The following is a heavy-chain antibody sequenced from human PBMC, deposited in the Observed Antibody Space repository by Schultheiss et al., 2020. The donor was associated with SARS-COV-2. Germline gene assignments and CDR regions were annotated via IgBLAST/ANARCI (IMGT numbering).Heavy chain of an antibody. Sequence: LRLSCAVSGGSISSGGYYWSWIRQHPGKGLEWIGYIYHSGSTNYNPSLKSRVTISVDKSKNQFSLKLSSVTAADTAVYYCARDTGYCSGGSCSTYYFDYWGQGTLVTVSS. CDR2: IYHSGST. CDR3: ARDTGYCSGGSCSTYYFDY. V-gene: IGHV4-31*11. CDR1: GGSISSGGYY. D-gene: IGHD2-15*01. J-gene: IGHJ4*02.